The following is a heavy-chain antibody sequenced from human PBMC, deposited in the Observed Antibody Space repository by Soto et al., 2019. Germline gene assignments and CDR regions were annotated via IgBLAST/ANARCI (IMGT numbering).Heavy chain of an antibody. Sequence: QVQLVQSGAEVKKPGSSVKVSCKASGGTFSSYAISWVRQAPGQGLAWMGWIIPIFGTANYAQKFQGRVTITADESTSTAYMELSSLRSEDTAVYYCAATDYYDSSGYYEPFDYWGQGTLVTVSS. CDR1: GGTFSSYA. J-gene: IGHJ4*02. D-gene: IGHD3-22*01. CDR3: AATDYYDSSGYYEPFDY. CDR2: IIPIFGTA. V-gene: IGHV1-69*01.